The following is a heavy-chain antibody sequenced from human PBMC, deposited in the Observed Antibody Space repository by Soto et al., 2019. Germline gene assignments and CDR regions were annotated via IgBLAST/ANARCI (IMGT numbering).Heavy chain of an antibody. Sequence: QVQLVQSGAEVKKPGSSVKVSCKASGGTFSSYAFSWVRQAPGQGLEWMGGIIPIFGTANYAQKFQGRVTITADESTSTACMELSRLRSEDTAVYCCARAVVVDILTGYRDAFDIWGQGTMVPGSS. J-gene: IGHJ3*02. D-gene: IGHD3-9*01. V-gene: IGHV1-69*01. CDR3: ARAVVVDILTGYRDAFDI. CDR1: GGTFSSYA. CDR2: IIPIFGTA.